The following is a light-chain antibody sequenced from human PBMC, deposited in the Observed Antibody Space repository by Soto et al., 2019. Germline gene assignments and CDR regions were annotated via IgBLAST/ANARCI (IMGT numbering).Light chain of an antibody. CDR2: YAS. CDR1: QSVNSN. J-gene: IGKJ1*01. V-gene: IGKV3-15*01. Sequence: EIVMTQSPATLSVSPGERATLSCRASQSVNSNLAWYQRKRGQVPRLLIFYASTRAPGIPSGFSGSGSGTEFTLTISSLQSEDFAVYYCQQYNTWPWTFGQGTEVEIK. CDR3: QQYNTWPWT.